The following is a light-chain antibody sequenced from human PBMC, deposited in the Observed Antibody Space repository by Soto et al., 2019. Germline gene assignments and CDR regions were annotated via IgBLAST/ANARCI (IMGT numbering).Light chain of an antibody. Sequence: QSALTQPASVSGSPGKSITISCTGTSSDVGGYNYVSWYQQHPGKAPKLMIYEVTNRPSGVSNRFSGSKSGNRASLTISGLQAEDEADYYCSSYSSSSTLCVFGSGTKVTVL. CDR1: SSDVGGYNY. V-gene: IGLV2-14*01. J-gene: IGLJ1*01. CDR3: SSYSSSSTLCV. CDR2: EVT.